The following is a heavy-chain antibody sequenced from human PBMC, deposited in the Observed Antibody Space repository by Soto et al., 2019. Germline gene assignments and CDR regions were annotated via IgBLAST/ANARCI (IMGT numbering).Heavy chain of an antibody. V-gene: IGHV1-18*01. D-gene: IGHD7-27*01. CDR1: GYTFTSYG. J-gene: IGHJ4*02. Sequence: QVQLVQSGAEVKKPGASVKVSCKASGYTFTSYGLIWVRQAPGQGLEWMGWINANNGNTKYAQKLQGRVTMTTDTSTTTAYMELRSLSSDDTAVYYCAIDLNLGLGDYWGQGTLVTVSS. CDR2: INANNGNT. CDR3: AIDLNLGLGDY.